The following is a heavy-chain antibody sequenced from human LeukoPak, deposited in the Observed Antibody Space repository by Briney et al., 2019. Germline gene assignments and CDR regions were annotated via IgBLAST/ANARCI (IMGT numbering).Heavy chain of an antibody. CDR3: YGGNSSFDY. Sequence: GRSLRLSCAASGFTFSSYGMHWVRQAPGKGLEWVAVIWYDGSNKYYADSVKGRFTISRDNSKNTLYLQVNSLRAEDTAVYYCYGGNSSFDYWGQGTLVTVSS. V-gene: IGHV3-33*01. D-gene: IGHD4-23*01. CDR1: GFTFSSYG. CDR2: IWYDGSNK. J-gene: IGHJ4*02.